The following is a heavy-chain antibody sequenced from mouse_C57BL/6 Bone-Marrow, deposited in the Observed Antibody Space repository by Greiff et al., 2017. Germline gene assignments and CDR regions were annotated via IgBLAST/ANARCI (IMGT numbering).Heavy chain of an antibody. D-gene: IGHD1-1*01. CDR3: ARAEDYGFDY. Sequence: VQLQQSGAELVRPGASVKLSCTASGYNFTSYWMHWVKQRPGQGLEWIGVIDPSDSDTNYNQKFKGKATLTVDTSSSTAYMQRSSLTAEDSAVYYCARAEDYGFDYWGQGTTLTVAS. J-gene: IGHJ2*01. CDR2: IDPSDSDT. CDR1: GYNFTSYW. V-gene: IGHV1-59*01.